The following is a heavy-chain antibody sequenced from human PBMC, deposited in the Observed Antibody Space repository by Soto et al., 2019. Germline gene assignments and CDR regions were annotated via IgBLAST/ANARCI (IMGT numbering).Heavy chain of an antibody. CDR1: GGTFSDYA. CDR3: ARDPRSITGATSSEDFQH. V-gene: IGHV1-69*01. D-gene: IGHD1-20*01. J-gene: IGHJ1*01. CDR2: IIPLLGIT. Sequence: QAQLMQSGAEVKKPGSSVKVSCKASGGTFSDYAINWVRQAPGQGLEWMGGIIPLLGITDYGQKFQGRITIVADESTGTAYMDLRGLRSEDTAVYYCARDPRSITGATSSEDFQHWGQGTLVSVSS.